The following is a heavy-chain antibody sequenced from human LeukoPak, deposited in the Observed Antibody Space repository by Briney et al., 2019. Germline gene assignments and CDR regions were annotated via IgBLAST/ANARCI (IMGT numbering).Heavy chain of an antibody. V-gene: IGHV1-58*02. CDR2: IVVGSGNT. D-gene: IGHD2-2*01. CDR1: GFTFTSSA. CDR3: AADPYCSSTSCSYNWFDP. J-gene: IGHJ5*02. Sequence: SVKVSCKASGFTFTSSAMQWVRQARGQRLEWIGWIVVGSGNTNYAQKFQERVTITRDTSTSTAYMELSSLRSEDTAVYYCAADPYCSSTSCSYNWFDPWGQGTLVTVSS.